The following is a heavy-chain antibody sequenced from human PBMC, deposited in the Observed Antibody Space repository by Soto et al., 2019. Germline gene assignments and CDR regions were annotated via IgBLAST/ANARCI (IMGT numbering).Heavy chain of an antibody. V-gene: IGHV4-59*01. CDR1: GGSISSYY. Sequence: SETLSLTCTVSGGSISSYYWSWIRQPPGKGLEWIGYIYYSGSTNYNPSLKSRVTISVDTSKNQFSLKLSSVTAADTAVYYCARVLETAIVRGVIPWFDPWGQGTLVTVSS. J-gene: IGHJ5*02. CDR2: IYYSGST. D-gene: IGHD3-10*01. CDR3: ARVLETAIVRGVIPWFDP.